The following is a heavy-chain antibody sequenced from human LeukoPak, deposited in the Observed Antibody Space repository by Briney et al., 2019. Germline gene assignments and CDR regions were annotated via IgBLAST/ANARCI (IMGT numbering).Heavy chain of an antibody. J-gene: IGHJ4*02. V-gene: IGHV5-51*01. D-gene: IGHD6-13*01. Sequence: GESLKTSCKGAGYSFTTYWIGWVRQMPRKGLEWMGIIYPGDSDTRYSPSFQGQVTISVDKSISTAYLQWSSLTASDTAIYFCARASGGSSWSYLDSWGQGTLVTVSS. CDR3: ARASGGSSWSYLDS. CDR1: GYSFTTYW. CDR2: IYPGDSDT.